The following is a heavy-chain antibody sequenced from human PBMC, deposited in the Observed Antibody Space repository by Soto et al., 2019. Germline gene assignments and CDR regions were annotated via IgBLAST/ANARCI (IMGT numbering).Heavy chain of an antibody. CDR2: IKSKTDGGTT. Sequence: EVQLVESGGGLVKPGGSLRLSCAASGFTFSNAWMSWVRQAPGKGLEWVGRIKSKTDGGTTDYAAPVKGRFTISRDDSKNTLYLQMNSLKTEDTAVYYYTTDLGAQATVTTDAFDIWGQGTMVTVSS. V-gene: IGHV3-15*01. J-gene: IGHJ3*02. D-gene: IGHD4-17*01. CDR1: GFTFSNAW. CDR3: TTDLGAQATVTTDAFDI.